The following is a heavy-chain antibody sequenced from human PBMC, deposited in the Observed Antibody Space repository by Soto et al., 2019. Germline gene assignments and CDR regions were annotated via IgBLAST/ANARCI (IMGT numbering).Heavy chain of an antibody. V-gene: IGHV5-51*01. Sequence: GESLKISCEGSGYVFSRYWVGWVRQMPGKGLEWMGVVYPTDSNTRYSPSFQGQVTISADKSTSTAYLRWSSLKASDTAVYYCVRQRAVKLHSPPNHHYSEMDVWGQGTTVTVSS. CDR1: GYVFSRYW. CDR2: VYPTDSNT. D-gene: IGHD2-15*01. CDR3: VRQRAVKLHSPPNHHYSEMDV. J-gene: IGHJ6*02.